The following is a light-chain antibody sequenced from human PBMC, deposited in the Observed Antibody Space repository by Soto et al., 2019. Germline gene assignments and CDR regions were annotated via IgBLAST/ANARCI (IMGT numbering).Light chain of an antibody. J-gene: IGKJ3*01. V-gene: IGKV1-27*01. CDR3: QKYNRAPFT. CDR1: QGISNY. Sequence: DIPMTQSPSSLSASVGDRVTITCWASQGISNYLAWFQQKPGKAPKLLIYTASTLQSGVPSRFSGSGYGTDFTLTINSLQPEDVATYYCQKYNRAPFTFGPGTKVNIK. CDR2: TAS.